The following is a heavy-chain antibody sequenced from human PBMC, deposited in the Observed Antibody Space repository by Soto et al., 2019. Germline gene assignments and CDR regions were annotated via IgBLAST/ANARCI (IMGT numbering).Heavy chain of an antibody. CDR1: GFRCSDCG. D-gene: IGHD3-3*01. CDR3: AKKVTLYAVDPADY. V-gene: IGHV3-23*01. CDR2: ISASGDAT. J-gene: IGHJ4*02. Sequence: VGSLRRSCAASGFRCSDCGMSWVRQAPGKGLEWVSVISASGDATYYAASVKGRFTLSRDNSKNTLYLQMNSLTVADTAVYYCAKKVTLYAVDPADYRGQGQQVTVSS.